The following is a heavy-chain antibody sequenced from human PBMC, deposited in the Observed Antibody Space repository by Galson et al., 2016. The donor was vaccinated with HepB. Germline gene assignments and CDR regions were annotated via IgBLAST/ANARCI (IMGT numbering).Heavy chain of an antibody. CDR3: ARGGHPGGVTWFDP. D-gene: IGHD2-21*02. V-gene: IGHV3-48*01. CDR2: IGSGGDHI. J-gene: IGHJ5*02. CDR1: GFTFRNYW. Sequence: SLRLSCAASGFTFRNYWMSWVRQTPGKGPEWLAYIGSGGDHIHYTDSVKGRFTIFRDDAENSLFLQMNSLRVEDTAVYYCARGGHPGGVTWFDPWGQGTLVTVSS.